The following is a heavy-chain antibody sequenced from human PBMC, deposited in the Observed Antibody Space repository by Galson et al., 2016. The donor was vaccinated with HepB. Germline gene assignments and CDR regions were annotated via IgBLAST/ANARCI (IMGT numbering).Heavy chain of an antibody. D-gene: IGHD3-10*01. CDR1: EFNISSYW. V-gene: IGHV3-7*01. Sequence: SLRLSCAASEFNISSYWMNWVRQVPGKGLEWVAKIRDDGSEHYSADSVKGRFTISRDNAKNSLFLQMTSLIVEDTAVYFCARMPPLRVYWYLDLWGRGTVVTVSS. J-gene: IGHJ2*01. CDR3: ARMPPLRVYWYLDL. CDR2: IRDDGSEH.